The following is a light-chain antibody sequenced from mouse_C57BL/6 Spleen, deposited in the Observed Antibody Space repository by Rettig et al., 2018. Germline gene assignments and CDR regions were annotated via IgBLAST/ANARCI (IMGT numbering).Light chain of an antibody. Sequence: NIVMTQSPQSMSMSVGERVTLSCKASENVGTYVSWYQQKPEQSPKLLIFGASNRYTGVPDRFIGSGSATDFSLTISSVQTEDLADYHCGQSYSYPYTFG. CDR2: GAS. V-gene: IGKV6-20*01. CDR1: ENVGTY. CDR3: GQSYSYPYT. J-gene: IGKJ2*01.